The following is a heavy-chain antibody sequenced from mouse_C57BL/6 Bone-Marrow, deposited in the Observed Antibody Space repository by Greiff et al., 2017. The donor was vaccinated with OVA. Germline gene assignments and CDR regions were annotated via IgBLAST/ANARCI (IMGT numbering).Heavy chain of an antibody. CDR2: ISYSGST. CDR3: ARGNYGSSYEFAY. CDR1: GYSITSGYD. V-gene: IGHV3-1*01. J-gene: IGHJ3*01. D-gene: IGHD1-1*01. Sequence: EVQWVESGPGMVKPSQSLSLTCTVTGYSITSGYDWHWIRHFPGNKLEWMGYISYSGSTNYNPSLKSRISITHDTSKNHFFLKLNSVTTEDTATYYCARGNYGSSYEFAYWGQGTLVTVSA.